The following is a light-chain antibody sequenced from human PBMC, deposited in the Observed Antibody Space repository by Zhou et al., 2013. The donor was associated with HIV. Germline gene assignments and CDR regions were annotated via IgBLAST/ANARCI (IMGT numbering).Light chain of an antibody. CDR3: QQRSNWPLI. J-gene: IGKJ4*01. Sequence: EIVLTQSPATLSLSPGERATLSCRASQSVSSYLAWYQHKPGQAPRLLIYEASNRATGIPARFSGSGSGTDFTLTISSLEPEDFAVYYCQQRSNWPLIFGGGTKVGDQT. CDR1: QSVSSY. V-gene: IGKV3-11*01. CDR2: EAS.